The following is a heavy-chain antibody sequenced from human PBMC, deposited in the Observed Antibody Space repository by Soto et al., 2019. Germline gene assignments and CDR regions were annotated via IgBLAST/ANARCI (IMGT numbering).Heavy chain of an antibody. V-gene: IGHV3-13*05. CDR3: ARAYLGRLPRRADYFSGMDV. CDR2: IGSAHDP. CDR1: GFTFSTYD. Sequence: GGSLRLSCAASGFTFSTYDMHWVRQVPGKGLEWVSAIGSAHDPYYLGSVKGRFSISRENAKNSLYLQMNSLTTGDTAVYYCARAYLGRLPRRADYFSGMDVWGQGTSVTVSS. J-gene: IGHJ6*02. D-gene: IGHD6-6*01.